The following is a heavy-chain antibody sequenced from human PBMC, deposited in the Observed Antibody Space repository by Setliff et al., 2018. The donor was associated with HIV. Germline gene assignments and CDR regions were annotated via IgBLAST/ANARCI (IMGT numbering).Heavy chain of an antibody. J-gene: IGHJ6*03. D-gene: IGHD6-19*01. V-gene: IGHV1-8*02. CDR1: GYTFTSSD. CDR3: ARGAWYTSGWYSSRYLDV. CDR2: MNPNSGNT. Sequence: GASVKVSCKASGYTFTSSDINWVRQATGQGLEWMGWMNPNSGNTGYAQKFQGRVTMTRDTSIKTAYMELSSPRSEDTAVYYCARGAWYTSGWYSSRYLDVWGKGTTVTVSS.